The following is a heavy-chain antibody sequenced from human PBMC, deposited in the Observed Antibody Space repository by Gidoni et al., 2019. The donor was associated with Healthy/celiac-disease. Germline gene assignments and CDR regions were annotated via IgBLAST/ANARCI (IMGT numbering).Heavy chain of an antibody. Sequence: QVQLVASGGGVVQPGRYLRLSCAASGFTFSSYGMTWVRQAPGKGLEWGSVISYDGSNKLYAYSVKGRFTISRDNSKNTLYLQMNSLRAEDTAVYYCAKIWTGGDHLADYWGQGTLVTVSS. J-gene: IGHJ4*02. CDR3: AKIWTGGDHLADY. V-gene: IGHV3-30*18. D-gene: IGHD3-3*01. CDR2: ISYDGSNK. CDR1: GFTFSSYG.